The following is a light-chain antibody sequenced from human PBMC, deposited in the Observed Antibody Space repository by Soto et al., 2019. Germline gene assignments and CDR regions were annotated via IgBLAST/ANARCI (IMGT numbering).Light chain of an antibody. CDR3: QQYYTTPQT. V-gene: IGKV4-1*01. Sequence: DIVMTQSPDSLAVSLGERATINCKSSQRVLKSSNNKNYLAWHQQKPGQPPRLLIYWASTRESGVPDRFSGSGSGTDLTLTITSLQAEDVAVYYCQQYYTTPQTFGPGTTVDI. CDR2: WAS. J-gene: IGKJ3*01. CDR1: QRVLKSSNNKNY.